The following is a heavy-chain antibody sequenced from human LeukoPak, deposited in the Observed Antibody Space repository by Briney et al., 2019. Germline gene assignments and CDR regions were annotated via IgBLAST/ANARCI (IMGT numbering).Heavy chain of an antibody. V-gene: IGHV4-39*07. D-gene: IGHD6-13*01. CDR2: IYYSGST. CDR1: GGSISSSSYY. CDR3: ASGGSSRWDYFDY. J-gene: IGHJ4*02. Sequence: PSETLSLTCTVSGGSISSSSYYWGWIRQPPGKGLEWIGSIYYSGSTNYNPSLKSRVTISVDTPKNQFSLKLSSVTAADTAVYYCASGGSSRWDYFDYWGQGTLVTVSS.